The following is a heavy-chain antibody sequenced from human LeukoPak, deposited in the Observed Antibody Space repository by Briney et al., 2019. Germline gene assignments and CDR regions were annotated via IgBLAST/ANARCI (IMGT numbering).Heavy chain of an antibody. CDR1: GGSISSSSYY. Sequence: SETLSLTCTISGGSISSSSYYWGWIRQPPGKGLEWIGSIYYSGSTYYNPSLKSRVTISVDTSKNQFSLKLSSVTAADTAVYYCARRRVLSITMIVVVIDAFDIWGQGTMVTVSS. D-gene: IGHD3-22*01. CDR2: IYYSGST. V-gene: IGHV4-39*01. J-gene: IGHJ3*02. CDR3: ARRRVLSITMIVVVIDAFDI.